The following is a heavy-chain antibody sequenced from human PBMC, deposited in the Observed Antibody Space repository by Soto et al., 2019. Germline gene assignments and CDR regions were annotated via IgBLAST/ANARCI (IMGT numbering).Heavy chain of an antibody. CDR3: ARDQYYGSVSYYNVNYYYGMDV. Sequence: ASVKVSCKASGYTFTSYAMHWVRQAPGQRLEWMGWINAGNGNTKYSQKFQGRVTITRDTSASTAYMELSSLRSEDTAVYYCARDQYYGSVSYYNVNYYYGMDVWGQGTTVTGSS. J-gene: IGHJ6*02. V-gene: IGHV1-3*01. D-gene: IGHD3-10*01. CDR2: INAGNGNT. CDR1: GYTFTSYA.